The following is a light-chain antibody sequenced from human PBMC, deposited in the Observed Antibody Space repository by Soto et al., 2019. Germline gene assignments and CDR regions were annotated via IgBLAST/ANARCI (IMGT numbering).Light chain of an antibody. CDR1: SSNVGHNS. J-gene: IGLJ1*01. CDR3: GPRDDRLTVYV. Sequence: QSVLTQPPSVSAAPGQEVTISCSGSSSNVGHNSVSWYQHLPGTAPKHLIYYNNKRPSWIAARCSGSKSGTSATLRITGLQTGDEADYYCGPRDDRLTVYVFGSGNQV. V-gene: IGLV1-51*01. CDR2: YNN.